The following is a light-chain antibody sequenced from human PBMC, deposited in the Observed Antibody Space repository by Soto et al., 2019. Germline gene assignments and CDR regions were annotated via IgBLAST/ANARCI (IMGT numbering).Light chain of an antibody. CDR1: NSDVGGYNY. CDR3: SSYTSSSTVV. V-gene: IGLV2-14*01. Sequence: QSVLTQPASVSGSPGQSSTISCTGTNSDVGGYNYVSWYQQHPGKAPKLMIYDVSNRTSGVSHRFSGSKSGNTASLTISGLQAEDYADYYCSSYTSSSTVVFGGGTKLTVL. J-gene: IGLJ2*01. CDR2: DVS.